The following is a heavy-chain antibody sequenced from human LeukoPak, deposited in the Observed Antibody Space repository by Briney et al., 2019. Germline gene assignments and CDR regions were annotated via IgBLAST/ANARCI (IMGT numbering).Heavy chain of an antibody. CDR2: IYYSGST. CDR1: GGSISSYY. V-gene: IGHV4-59*01. CDR3: ARLRDWFDP. J-gene: IGHJ5*02. Sequence: PSETLSLTCTVSGGSISSYYWSWIRQPPGKGLEWIGYIYYSGSTNYNPSLKSRVIISVDTSKNQFSLKLSSVTAADTAVYYCARLRDWFDPWGQGTLVTVSS.